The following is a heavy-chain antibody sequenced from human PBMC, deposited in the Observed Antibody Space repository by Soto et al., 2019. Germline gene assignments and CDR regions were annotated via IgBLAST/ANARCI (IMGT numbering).Heavy chain of an antibody. CDR1: GYTFTNYG. V-gene: IGHV1-18*01. CDR3: ATRPAAFDY. CDR2: ITTDKGKT. J-gene: IGHJ4*02. D-gene: IGHD6-25*01. Sequence: QVQLVQSGPELKKPGASVKVSCKTSGYTFTNYGISWVRQAPGQGLETMGWITTDKGKTTDAQKFQGRVTMTTDTSTRTAYMELRSLRSDDTAMYYCATRPAAFDYLGQGTLVTVSP.